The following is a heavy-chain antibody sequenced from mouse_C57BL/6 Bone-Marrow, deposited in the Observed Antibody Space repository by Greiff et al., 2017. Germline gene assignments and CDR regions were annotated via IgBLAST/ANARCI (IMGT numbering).Heavy chain of an antibody. CDR3: ARGYYYGSSFDY. D-gene: IGHD1-1*01. J-gene: IGHJ2*01. Sequence: QVQLQQPGAELVKPGASVKLSCKASGYTFTSYWMQWVKQRPGQGLEWIGEIDPSDSYTNYNQKFKGKATLTVDPSSSTAYLQLSSLTSEDSAVYDCARGYYYGSSFDYWGQGTTLTVSS. V-gene: IGHV1-50*01. CDR2: IDPSDSYT. CDR1: GYTFTSYW.